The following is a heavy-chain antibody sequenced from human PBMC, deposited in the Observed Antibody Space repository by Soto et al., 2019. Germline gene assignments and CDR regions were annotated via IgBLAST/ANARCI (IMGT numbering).Heavy chain of an antibody. J-gene: IGHJ4*02. Sequence: QITLKESGPTLVKPTQTLTLTCTFSGFSLSTSGVGVGGIRQPPGKALEWLALIYWDDDKRYSPSLKSRLTITKNTSKNQVVLTMTNMDPVDTATYYCAHTRPSGRWLQLREAWDYWGQGTLVTVSS. D-gene: IGHD5-12*01. CDR2: IYWDDDK. CDR3: AHTRPSGRWLQLREAWDY. CDR1: GFSLSTSGVG. V-gene: IGHV2-5*02.